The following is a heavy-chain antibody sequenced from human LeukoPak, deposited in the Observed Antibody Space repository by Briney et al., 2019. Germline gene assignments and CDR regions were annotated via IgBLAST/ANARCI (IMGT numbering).Heavy chain of an antibody. D-gene: IGHD1-1*01. Sequence: GGSLRLSCAASGFTFSSYSMNWVRQAPGKGLEWVSSISRSSSYIYYADSVKGRFTVSRDNAKNSLYLQMNSLRAEDTAVYYCANLPYNWNTHFDDYWGHGTLVTVSS. CDR1: GFTFSSYS. J-gene: IGHJ4*01. CDR2: ISRSSSYI. V-gene: IGHV3-21*01. CDR3: ANLPYNWNTHFDDY.